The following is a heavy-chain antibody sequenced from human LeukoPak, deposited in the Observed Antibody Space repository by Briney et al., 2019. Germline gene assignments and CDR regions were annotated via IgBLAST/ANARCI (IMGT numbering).Heavy chain of an antibody. D-gene: IGHD1-1*01. CDR3: ARDRSTDAISEY. J-gene: IGHJ4*02. CDR2: ITGGHGAT. Sequence: GGSLRLSCSASGFNFNTYTLTWVRQAPGKRPEWLSAITGGHGATYYADSVTGRFTISRDYSRNTVYLHMSALRAEDTAAYYCARDRSTDAISEYWGQGTLVAVSS. CDR1: GFNFNTYT. V-gene: IGHV3-23*01.